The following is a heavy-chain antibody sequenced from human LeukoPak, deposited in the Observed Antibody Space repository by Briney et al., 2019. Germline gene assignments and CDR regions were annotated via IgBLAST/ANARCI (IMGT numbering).Heavy chain of an antibody. CDR2: ISSSSSYI. CDR3: ARDTDCSSTSCPFDY. V-gene: IGHV3-21*01. D-gene: IGHD2-2*01. Sequence: GGSLRLSCAASGFTFSSYSMDWVRQAPGKGLEWVSSISSSSSYIYYADSVKGRFTISRDNAKNSLYLRMNSLRAEDTAVYYCARDTDCSSTSCPFDYWGQGTLVTVSS. CDR1: GFTFSSYS. J-gene: IGHJ4*02.